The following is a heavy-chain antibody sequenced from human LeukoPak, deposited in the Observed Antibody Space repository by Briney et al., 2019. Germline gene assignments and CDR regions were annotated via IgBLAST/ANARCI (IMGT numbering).Heavy chain of an antibody. CDR3: ARHELSYYDY. J-gene: IGHJ4*02. CDR1: GGSISSGGYY. V-gene: IGHV4-61*08. Sequence: SQTLSLTCTVSGGSISSGGYYWSWIRQPPGKGLEWIGYIYYSGSTNSNPSLKSRVTISVDTSKNQFSLKLSSVTAADTAVYYCARHELSYYDYWGQGTLVTVSS. CDR2: IYYSGST.